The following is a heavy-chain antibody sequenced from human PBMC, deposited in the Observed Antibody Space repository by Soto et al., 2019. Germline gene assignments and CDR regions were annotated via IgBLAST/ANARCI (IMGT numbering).Heavy chain of an antibody. Sequence: SETPSLTCTVSGGSISSGGYYWSWIRQHPGKGLEWIGYIYYSGSTYYNTSLKSRVTISVDTSKNQFSLKLSSVTAADTAVYYCARDREGAAGRHYGMDVWGQGTTVT. V-gene: IGHV4-31*03. J-gene: IGHJ6*02. CDR1: GGSISSGGYY. D-gene: IGHD1-26*01. CDR3: ARDREGAAGRHYGMDV. CDR2: IYYSGST.